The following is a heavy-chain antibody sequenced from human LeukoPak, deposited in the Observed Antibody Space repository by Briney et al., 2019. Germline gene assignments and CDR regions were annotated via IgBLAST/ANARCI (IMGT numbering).Heavy chain of an antibody. D-gene: IGHD4-23*01. V-gene: IGHV4-61*01. Sequence: PSETLSPTCSVSGGSVSRDSYYWSWIRQPPGKGLEWIGYIYYTGTTNYSPSLKSRVTISLDRSKNQFSLKLSSVTAADTAVYFCARGYGDSSGAFDIWGQGTLVTVSS. CDR1: GGSVSRDSYY. J-gene: IGHJ3*02. CDR2: IYYTGTT. CDR3: ARGYGDSSGAFDI.